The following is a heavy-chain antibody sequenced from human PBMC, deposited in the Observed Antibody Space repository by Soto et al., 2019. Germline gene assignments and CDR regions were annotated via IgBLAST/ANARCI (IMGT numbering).Heavy chain of an antibody. CDR1: GFTFSNAW. Sequence: EVQLVESGGGLVKRGGSLRLSCAASGFTFSNAWMNWVRQAPGKGLEWVGRIKSKTDGGTTDYAAPVKGRFTISRDDSKNTLYLQMNSLKTEDTAVYYCTASTVNNWFDPWGQGTLVTVSS. V-gene: IGHV3-15*07. J-gene: IGHJ5*02. CDR3: TASTVNNWFDP. D-gene: IGHD4-17*01. CDR2: IKSKTDGGTT.